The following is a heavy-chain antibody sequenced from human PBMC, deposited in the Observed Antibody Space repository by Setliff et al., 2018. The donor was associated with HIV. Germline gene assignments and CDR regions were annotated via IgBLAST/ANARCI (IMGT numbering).Heavy chain of an antibody. V-gene: IGHV4-34*01. CDR3: QTVTTGGDAFDI. D-gene: IGHD4-17*01. J-gene: IGHJ3*02. CDR2: INHSGST. Sequence: SETLSLTCAVYGGSFSGYYWSWIRQPPGKGLEWIGEINHSGSTNYNPSLKSRVTISVDTSKNQFSLRLSSVTAADTAVYYCQTVTTGGDAFDIWGQGTMVTVSS. CDR1: GGSFSGYY.